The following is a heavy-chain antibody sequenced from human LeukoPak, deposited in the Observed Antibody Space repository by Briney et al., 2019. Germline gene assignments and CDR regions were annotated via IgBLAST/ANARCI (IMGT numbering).Heavy chain of an antibody. J-gene: IGHJ4*02. D-gene: IGHD6-13*01. CDR2: INHSGST. CDR3: ARLRAVTRSSSWLQVRRRFDY. CDR1: GGSFSGYY. V-gene: IGHV4-34*01. Sequence: PSETLSLTCAVYGGSFSGYYWSWIRQPPGKGLEWIGEINHSGSTNYNPSLKSRVTISVDTSKNQFSLKLSSVTAADTAVYCCARLRAVTRSSSWLQVRRRFDYWGQGTLVTVSS.